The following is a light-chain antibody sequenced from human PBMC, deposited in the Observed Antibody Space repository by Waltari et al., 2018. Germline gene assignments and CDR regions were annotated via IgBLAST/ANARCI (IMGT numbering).Light chain of an antibody. Sequence: QSVLTQPPSASGTPGQRVTISCSGSISTTGRNTVTWYQQRPGTAPKLLIHTNNQRPSGVPDRFSGAKSGTSASLAISGLQSEDETDYYCAAWDDSLNGAVFGGGTKLTVL. CDR2: TNN. CDR1: ISTTGRNT. J-gene: IGLJ2*01. CDR3: AAWDDSLNGAV. V-gene: IGLV1-44*01.